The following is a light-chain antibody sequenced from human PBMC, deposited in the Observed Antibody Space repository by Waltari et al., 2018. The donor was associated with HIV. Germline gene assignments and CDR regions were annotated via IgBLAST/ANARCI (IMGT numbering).Light chain of an antibody. CDR2: RNN. Sequence: QSVLTQPPSASGTPGQGVTISCFGDSSTIGSNYVYWYQQLPGTAPKVLIYRNNQRPSGVPDRFSGSKSGASASLTISGLRSADEAVYFCATRDGSLKVFGGGTKLTVL. J-gene: IGLJ3*02. V-gene: IGLV1-47*01. CDR3: ATRDGSLKV. CDR1: SSTIGSNY.